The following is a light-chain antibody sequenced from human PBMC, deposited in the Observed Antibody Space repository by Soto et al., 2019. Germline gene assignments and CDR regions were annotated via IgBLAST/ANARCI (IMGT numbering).Light chain of an antibody. CDR3: QQYNNWPL. CDR1: QSVSSN. Sequence: EIVMTQSPATLSVSPGERATLSCRASQSVSSNLAWYQQKPGQAPRLLIYGASTRATGIPARFSGSGSGTEFTLTISSLQSEDFAVYYCQQYNNWPLFGQGTKVELK. J-gene: IGKJ1*01. CDR2: GAS. V-gene: IGKV3-15*01.